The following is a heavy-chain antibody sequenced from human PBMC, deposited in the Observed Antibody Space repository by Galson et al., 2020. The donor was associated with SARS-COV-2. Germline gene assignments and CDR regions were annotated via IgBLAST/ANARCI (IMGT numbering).Heavy chain of an antibody. CDR2: IYYGGST. Sequence: ASETLSLTRTVSGGSISSSSYYWGWIRQSPGKGLEWIGSIYYGGSTYYNPSLKSRDTTSVDTSKNQFSLKLNSVTAADTAVYYCARQNRILGAYYGPVDIWVEGTMVTVSS. D-gene: IGHD1-26*01. CDR3: ARQNRILGAYYGPVDI. CDR1: GGSISSSSYY. J-gene: IGHJ3*02. V-gene: IGHV4-39*01.